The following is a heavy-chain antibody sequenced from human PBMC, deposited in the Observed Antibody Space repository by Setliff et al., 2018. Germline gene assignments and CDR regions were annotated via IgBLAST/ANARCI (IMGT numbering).Heavy chain of an antibody. Sequence: PGGSLRLSCVASGFNLHVYAMSWVRQAPGKRLEWVSVVYRGGSTTFYADSVKGRFTISRDDSKNTLYLQMNSLTVDDTAVYYCAKDLGDDGHYYYYMDVWGKGTTVTVSS. J-gene: IGHJ6*03. V-gene: IGHV3-23*03. CDR2: VYRGGSTT. CDR1: GFNLHVYA. D-gene: IGHD4-17*01. CDR3: AKDLGDDGHYYYYMDV.